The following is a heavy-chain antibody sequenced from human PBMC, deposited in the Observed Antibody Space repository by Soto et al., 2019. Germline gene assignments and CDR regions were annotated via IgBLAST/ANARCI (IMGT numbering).Heavy chain of an antibody. CDR3: ARGYCSGRGYCYYYMDV. D-gene: IGHD2-15*01. V-gene: IGHV3-13*01. Sequence: EVQLVESGGGLVQPGGSLRLSCAASGFTFSSYDMHWVRQATGKGLEWVSAIGTAGDTYYPGSVKGRFTISRENAKNSLYLQMNSLSAGDTAVYYCARGYCSGRGYCYYYMDVWGKGTTVTVSS. CDR2: IGTAGDT. CDR1: GFTFSSYD. J-gene: IGHJ6*03.